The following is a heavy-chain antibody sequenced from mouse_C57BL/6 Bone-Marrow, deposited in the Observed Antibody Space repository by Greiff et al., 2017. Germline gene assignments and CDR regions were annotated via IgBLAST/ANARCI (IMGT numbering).Heavy chain of an antibody. CDR2: ISSGGSYT. D-gene: IGHD1-2*01. Sequence: EVQRVESGGDLVKPGGSLKLSCAASGFTFSSYGMSWVRQTPDKRLEWVATISSGGSYTYYPDSVKGRFTISRDNAKNTLYLQMSSLKSEDTAIDYCARQSLLRFYAMDYWGQGTSVTVSS. CDR1: GFTFSSYG. V-gene: IGHV5-6*01. J-gene: IGHJ4*01. CDR3: ARQSLLRFYAMDY.